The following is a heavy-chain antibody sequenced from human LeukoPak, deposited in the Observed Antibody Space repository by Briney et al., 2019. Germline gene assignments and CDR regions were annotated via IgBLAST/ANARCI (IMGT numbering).Heavy chain of an antibody. CDR1: GGSFSGYY. Sequence: PSETLSLTCAVYGGSFSGYYWSWIRQPPGKGLEWVSAIETGGASTYYADSVKGRFSISRDNSKNTLYLQTNSLRAEDTAVYYCAKDFGGAGSYHCPFDYWGQGTLVTVSS. CDR2: IETGGAST. CDR3: AKDFGGAGSYHCPFDY. V-gene: IGHV3-23*01. D-gene: IGHD3-10*01. J-gene: IGHJ4*02.